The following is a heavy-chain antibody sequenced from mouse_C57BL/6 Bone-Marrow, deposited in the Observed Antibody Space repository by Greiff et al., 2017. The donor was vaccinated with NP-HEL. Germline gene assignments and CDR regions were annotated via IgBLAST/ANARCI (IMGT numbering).Heavy chain of an antibody. V-gene: IGHV5-15*01. Sequence: EVQLVESGGGLVQPGGSLKLSCAASGFTFSDYGMAWVRQAPRKGPEWVAFISNLAYSIYYADTVTGRFTIARENAKNTLYLEMSSLRSEDTAMYYCASANWEKGFAYWGQGTLVTVSA. J-gene: IGHJ3*01. CDR1: GFTFSDYG. CDR2: ISNLAYSI. CDR3: ASANWEKGFAY. D-gene: IGHD4-1*01.